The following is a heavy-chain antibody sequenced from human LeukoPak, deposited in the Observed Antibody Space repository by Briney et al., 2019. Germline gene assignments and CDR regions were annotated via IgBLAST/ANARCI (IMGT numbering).Heavy chain of an antibody. D-gene: IGHD6-6*01. J-gene: IGHJ4*02. CDR2: INPNSGGT. CDR3: ARVRSSSSKPRDY. V-gene: IGHV1-2*02. CDR1: GYTFTGYY. Sequence: ASVKVSCKASGYTFTGYYMHWVRQAPVQGLEWMGWINPNSGGTNYAQKFQGRVTMTRDTSISTAYMELSRLRSDDTAVYYCARVRSSSSKPRDYWGQGTLVTVSS.